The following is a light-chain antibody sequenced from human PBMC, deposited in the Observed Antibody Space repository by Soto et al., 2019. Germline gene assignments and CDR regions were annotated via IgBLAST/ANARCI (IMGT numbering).Light chain of an antibody. V-gene: IGKV1-27*01. CDR2: AAS. CDR1: QGIANY. Sequence: DIQVYQSPSSVSATVRDRVTITCRASQGIANYLAWYQQKPGRVPKLLIYAASTLQSGVPSRFTGSGSGTDFTLTINSLQPEDVATYYCQKCKTAPFTFGGGTKVDIK. CDR3: QKCKTAPFT. J-gene: IGKJ4*01.